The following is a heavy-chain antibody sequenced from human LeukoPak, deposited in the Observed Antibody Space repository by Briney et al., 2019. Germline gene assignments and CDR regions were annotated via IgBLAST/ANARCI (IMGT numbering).Heavy chain of an antibody. V-gene: IGHV3-30*02. CDR1: GFTFSSYG. J-gene: IGHJ4*02. Sequence: GGSLRLSCAASGFTFSSYGLHWVRQAPGKGLEWVAFIRYDGSDNYYADSVKGRFTISRDNSKNTLYLQMNSLRAEDTAVYCCAKDKGPTYYFDYWGQGTLVTVSS. CDR3: AKDKGPTYYFDY. CDR2: IRYDGSDN.